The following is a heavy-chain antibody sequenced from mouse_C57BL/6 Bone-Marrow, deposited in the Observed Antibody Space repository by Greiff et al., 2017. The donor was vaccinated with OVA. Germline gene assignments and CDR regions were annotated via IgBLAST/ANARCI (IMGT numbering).Heavy chain of an antibody. V-gene: IGHV14-1*01. CDR3: TPDYHGSRFAR. CDR2: IDPEDGDT. D-gene: IGHD1-1*01. J-gene: IGHJ3*01. Sequence: EVQLQQSGAELVRPGASATLSCTASGFNITDYYLHWVKQRPEQGLEWIGRIDPEDGDTEYAPKFQGKATMTADTSSNTAYLQLSSLTSEDTAVYYCTPDYHGSRFARWGEGTPVIDSA. CDR1: GFNITDYY.